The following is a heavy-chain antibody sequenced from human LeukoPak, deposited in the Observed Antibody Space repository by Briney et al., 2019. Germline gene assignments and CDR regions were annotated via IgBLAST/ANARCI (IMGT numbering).Heavy chain of an antibody. D-gene: IGHD1-26*01. Sequence: GGSLRLSCAVSGVTLSNYGMTWVRQAPGKGLEWVSGISDSGGRTNYAISVKGRFNLSRDNSKNTLYLEMNSLRAEDTAIYYCAKMKGHPLPKYYMDVWGQGTTVTVSS. CDR2: ISDSGGRT. CDR3: AKMKGHPLPKYYMDV. V-gene: IGHV3-23*01. J-gene: IGHJ6*01. CDR1: GVTLSNYG.